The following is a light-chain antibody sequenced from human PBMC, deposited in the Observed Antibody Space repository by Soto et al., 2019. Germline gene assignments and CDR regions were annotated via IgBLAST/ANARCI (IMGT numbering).Light chain of an antibody. Sequence: QSALTQPASVSGSPGQSITISCTGTNSDVGGYNYVSWYQQHPGKAPKLLIYDVSRRPSGLSNRFSGSKSGNTASLIISGPQAEDEADYYSASYTISIADVFGSGTKVTVL. CDR1: NSDVGGYNY. CDR2: DVS. CDR3: ASYTISIADV. J-gene: IGLJ1*01. V-gene: IGLV2-14*03.